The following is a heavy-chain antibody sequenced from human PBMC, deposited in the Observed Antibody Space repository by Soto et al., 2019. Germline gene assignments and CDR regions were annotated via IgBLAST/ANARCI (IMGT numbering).Heavy chain of an antibody. Sequence: QVQLQQWGAGLLKPSETLSLTCAVYGGSFSGYYWSWIRQPPGKGLEWIGEINHSGSTNYNPSLKSRVTISVDTSKNQFSLKLSSVTAADTAVYYCARGYLRSGGALYWGQGTLVTVSS. V-gene: IGHV4-34*01. CDR3: ARGYLRSGGALY. CDR2: INHSGST. D-gene: IGHD3-16*01. CDR1: GGSFSGYY. J-gene: IGHJ4*02.